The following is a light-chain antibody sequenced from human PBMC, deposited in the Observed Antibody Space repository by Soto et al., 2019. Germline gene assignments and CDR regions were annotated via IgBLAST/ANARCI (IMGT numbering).Light chain of an antibody. CDR3: SSYTSSSTLVV. CDR2: EVS. V-gene: IGLV2-14*01. J-gene: IGLJ2*01. Sequence: QSALTQPASVSGSPGQSITISSTGTSSDVGGYNYVSWNQQHPGKAPKLMIYEVSNRPSGVSNRFSGSKSGNTASLTISGLQAEDEADYYCSSYTSSSTLVVFGGGTKVTVL. CDR1: SSDVGGYNY.